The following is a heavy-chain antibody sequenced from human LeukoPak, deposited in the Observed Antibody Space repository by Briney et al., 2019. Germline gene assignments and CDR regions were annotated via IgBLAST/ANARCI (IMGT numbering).Heavy chain of an antibody. V-gene: IGHV1-18*01. CDR2: ISGYNGNT. J-gene: IGHJ4*02. Sequence: SVKVSCKTSGYTFTNHGISWVRQAPGQGLEWMGWISGYNGNTNYVQKFRGRITMTTDTSTSTAYLQLRSLSSDDTALYYCARDLSLGRHDDGEPFDSWGQGTLVTVSS. CDR1: GYTFTNHG. D-gene: IGHD4-17*01. CDR3: ARDLSLGRHDDGEPFDS.